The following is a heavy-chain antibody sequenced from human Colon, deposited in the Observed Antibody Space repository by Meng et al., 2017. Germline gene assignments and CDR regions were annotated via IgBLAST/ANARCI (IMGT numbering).Heavy chain of an antibody. CDR2: IDYCRSI. CDR1: GGSVSSGSHY. J-gene: IGHJ4*02. Sequence: VQLMERVAGLVWRSGTLSLTCTVSGGSVSSGSHYGSGIRQPPGKGLEWIGYIDYCRSINYYPSIKSRVTMSVDTSKNQFSLKLSSVTAADTAVYYCAGGPWELDYWGQGTLVTVSS. D-gene: IGHD1-26*01. CDR3: AGGPWELDY. V-gene: IGHV4-61*01.